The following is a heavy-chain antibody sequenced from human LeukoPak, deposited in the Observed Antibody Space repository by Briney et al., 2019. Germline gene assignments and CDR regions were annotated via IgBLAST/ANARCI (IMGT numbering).Heavy chain of an antibody. CDR1: GFTFGAYW. D-gene: IGHD3-16*02. J-gene: IGHJ4*02. Sequence: GGSLRLSCAASGFTFGAYWMSWFRQAPGKGPEWVASIKDDGSAQFYVDSLEGRFTTSRDNAKNTLYLQMDTMRVEDTAVYYCARHIVGEQNFDYWSQGTLVTVSS. CDR2: IKDDGSAQ. V-gene: IGHV3-7*01. CDR3: ARHIVGEQNFDY.